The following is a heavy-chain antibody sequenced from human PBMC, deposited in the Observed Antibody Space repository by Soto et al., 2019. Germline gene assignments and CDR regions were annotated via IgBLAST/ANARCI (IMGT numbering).Heavy chain of an antibody. Sequence: GGSLRLSCAASGFTFSAYAMSWVRQAPGKGLEWVSVIGEGGFSTQYAASVKGRFTISRDNSKNMLYLQMNSLRSDDTAVYYCARDQDGSGAFDIWGQGTMVTVSS. V-gene: IGHV3-23*01. J-gene: IGHJ3*02. D-gene: IGHD3-10*01. CDR2: IGEGGFST. CDR3: ARDQDGSGAFDI. CDR1: GFTFSAYA.